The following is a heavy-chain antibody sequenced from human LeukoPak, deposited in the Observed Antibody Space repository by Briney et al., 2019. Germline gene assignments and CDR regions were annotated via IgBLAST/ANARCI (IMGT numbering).Heavy chain of an antibody. Sequence: ASVKVSCKASGYTFTTYSLAWVRQAPGQSLEWMGWISVNNGGTNYAQSFQDRVTLTRDTSTNTAYLELRSLRSEDTAVYYCARTFRVEATTTRAFDIWGQGTMVTVSS. J-gene: IGHJ3*02. D-gene: IGHD1-26*01. V-gene: IGHV1-18*01. CDR2: ISVNNGGT. CDR1: GYTFTTYS. CDR3: ARTFRVEATTTRAFDI.